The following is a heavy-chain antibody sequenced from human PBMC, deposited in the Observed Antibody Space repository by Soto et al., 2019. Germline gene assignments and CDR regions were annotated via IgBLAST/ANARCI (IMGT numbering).Heavy chain of an antibody. V-gene: IGHV4-4*02. CDR2: IYHSGST. CDR1: VGSSSSSNW. J-gene: IGHJ4*02. CDR3: ARRLERWLQSEGFEY. D-gene: IGHD3-16*01. Sequence: SETLSLTGAVSVGSSSSSNWWSWVRQPPGKGLEWIGEIYHSGSTNYNPSLTSRVTISVDKSKNQFSLKLSSVTAADTAVYYCARRLERWLQSEGFEYWAQGPLVIVSS.